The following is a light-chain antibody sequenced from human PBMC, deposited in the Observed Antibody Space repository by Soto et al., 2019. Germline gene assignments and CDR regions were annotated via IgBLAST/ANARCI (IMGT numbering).Light chain of an antibody. V-gene: IGKV3-15*01. J-gene: IGKJ4*01. Sequence: EIVLTQSPAILSVSPGERATLSCRASQSISRSLAWYQQKPGQAPRLLMFRTSSRATGFPARFSGSGSGTEFNLTISSLQSEEFGVYYCQQYNNGPRPTFCGGTK. CDR1: QSISRS. CDR3: QQYNNGPRPT. CDR2: RTS.